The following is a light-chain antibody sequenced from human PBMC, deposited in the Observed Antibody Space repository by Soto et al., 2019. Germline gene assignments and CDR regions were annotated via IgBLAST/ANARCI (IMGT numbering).Light chain of an antibody. CDR1: SSDVGSYNL. J-gene: IGLJ1*01. V-gene: IGLV2-23*02. Sequence: QSALTQPASVSGSPGQSITISCTGTSSDVGSYNLVSWYQQHPGKAPKVMIYEVSKRPSGVSRRFSGSKSGNTASLTISGLQPEDEADYYCCSYAGSSTFVFGTGTKVTVL. CDR2: EVS. CDR3: CSYAGSSTFV.